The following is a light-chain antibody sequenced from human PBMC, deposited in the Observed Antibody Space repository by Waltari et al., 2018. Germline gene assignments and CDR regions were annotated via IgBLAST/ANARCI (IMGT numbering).Light chain of an antibody. V-gene: IGKV3D-15*01. CDR1: RRLNRA. Sequence: CRASRRLNRASARYQQIPVEAPRLLNHSTSARATGTPARFSGSGSGTEFTLNISSLQSEDFAIYYCQQYNDWPWTFGQGTRVEIK. CDR3: QQYNDWPWT. CDR2: STS. J-gene: IGKJ1*01.